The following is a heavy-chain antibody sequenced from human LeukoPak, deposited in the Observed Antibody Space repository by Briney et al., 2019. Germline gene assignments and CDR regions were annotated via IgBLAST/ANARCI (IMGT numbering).Heavy chain of an antibody. V-gene: IGHV3-15*01. CDR3: TTGQWLVRNY. CDR2: INSKTDGGTT. Sequence: GGSLRLSCAASGFTLSNAWMTWVRQAPGKGLEWVGRINSKTDGGTTDYAAPVKGRFTISRDGSKNTVYLQMNSLKTEDTAVYYCTTGQWLVRNYWGQGTLVIVSS. J-gene: IGHJ4*02. D-gene: IGHD6-19*01. CDR1: GFTLSNAW.